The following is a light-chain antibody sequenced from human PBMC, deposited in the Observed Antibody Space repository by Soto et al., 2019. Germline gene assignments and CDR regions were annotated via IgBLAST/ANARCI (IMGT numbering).Light chain of an antibody. Sequence: DIQMTQSPSSLSSSLGDIVTITCRTSQSISSYLNWYQQKPGKVPKLLIYAASSLQSGVPSRFSGSGSGTDFTLTISSLQPEDFATYYCQQSYSTPRTFGQGTKVDIK. CDR2: AAS. CDR3: QQSYSTPRT. V-gene: IGKV1-39*01. J-gene: IGKJ1*01. CDR1: QSISSY.